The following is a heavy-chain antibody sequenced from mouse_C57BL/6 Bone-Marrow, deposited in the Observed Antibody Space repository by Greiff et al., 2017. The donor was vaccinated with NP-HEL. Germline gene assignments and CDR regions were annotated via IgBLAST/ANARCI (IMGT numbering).Heavy chain of an antibody. CDR2: IDPETGGT. V-gene: IGHV1-15*01. D-gene: IGHD1-1*01. J-gene: IGHJ2*01. Sequence: VQLQQSGAELVRPGASVTLSCKASGYTFTDYAMHWVKQTPVHGLEWIGAIDPETGGTAYNQKFKGKAILTADKSSSTAYMELRSLTSEDSAVYYCTRPPYGSSPYYFDYWGQGTTLTVSS. CDR1: GYTFTDYA. CDR3: TRPPYGSSPYYFDY.